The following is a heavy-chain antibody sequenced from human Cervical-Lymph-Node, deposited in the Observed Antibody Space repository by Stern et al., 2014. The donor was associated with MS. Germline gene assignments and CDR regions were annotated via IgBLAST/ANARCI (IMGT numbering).Heavy chain of an antibody. CDR3: ARGYGGNPIDY. V-gene: IGHV4-59*01. D-gene: IGHD4-23*01. J-gene: IGHJ4*02. CDR1: SGSISSYY. Sequence: QLQLQESGPGLVKPSETLSLTCTVSSGSISSYYWSWIRLPPGKGLELIGYIYYSGSTNYNPSLKSRVTISVDTSKNQFSLKLSSVTAADTAVYYCARGYGGNPIDYWGQGTLVTVSS. CDR2: IYYSGST.